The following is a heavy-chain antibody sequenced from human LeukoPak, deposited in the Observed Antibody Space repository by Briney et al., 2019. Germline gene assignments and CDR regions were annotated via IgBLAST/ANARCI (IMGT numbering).Heavy chain of an antibody. CDR2: VYYSGST. V-gene: IGHV4-59*01. Sequence: SETLSLTCTVSGGSISRYYWSWIRQPPGKGLEWIGYVYYSGSTNYNPSLKSRVTISVDTSKNQFSLKLNSVTAADTAVYYCARKGTSGDFDYWGQGTLVTVSS. CDR1: GGSISRYY. CDR3: ARKGTSGDFDY. J-gene: IGHJ4*02. D-gene: IGHD2-2*01.